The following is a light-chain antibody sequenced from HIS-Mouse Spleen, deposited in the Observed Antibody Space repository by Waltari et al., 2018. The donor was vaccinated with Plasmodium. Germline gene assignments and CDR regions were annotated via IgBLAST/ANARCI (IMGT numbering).Light chain of an antibody. CDR2: DVS. CDR1: SSHVGGYNY. CDR3: SSYTSSSTHVV. J-gene: IGLJ2*01. V-gene: IGLV2-14*03. Sequence: QSALTQPASVSGSPGQSITISCTGTSSHVGGYNYLSWYQQHPGKAPKIMIYDVSNRPSGVSNRFAGSKSGNTASLTISGLQAEDEADYYCSSYTSSSTHVVFGGGTKLTVL.